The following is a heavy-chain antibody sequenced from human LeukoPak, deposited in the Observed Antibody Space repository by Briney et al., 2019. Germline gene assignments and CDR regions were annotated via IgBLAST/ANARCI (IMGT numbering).Heavy chain of an antibody. V-gene: IGHV3-21*01. CDR1: GFTFSSYS. D-gene: IGHD5-18*01. CDR2: ISSSSSYI. CDR3: ARDGGYSYGYRSVY. J-gene: IGHJ4*02. Sequence: GGSLRLSCAASGFTFSSYSMNWVRHAPGKGLEWVSSISSSSSYIYYTDSVKGRFTISRDNAKNSLYLQMNSLRAEDTAVYYCARDGGYSYGYRSVYWGQGTLVTVSS.